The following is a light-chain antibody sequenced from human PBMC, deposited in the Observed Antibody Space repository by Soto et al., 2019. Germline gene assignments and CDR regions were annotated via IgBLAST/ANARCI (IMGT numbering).Light chain of an antibody. J-gene: IGKJ5*01. V-gene: IGKV1-33*01. CDR3: QHYDHLPIT. CDR2: DAS. CDR1: QDITNY. Sequence: IQMTQSPSSLSSSVGYRFTITCQASQDITNYLNWYQQKPGKAPRLLLYDASSLETGVPSRFSGSGSGTDFTFTISSLQPEDIATYYCQHYDHLPITFGQGTRLEIK.